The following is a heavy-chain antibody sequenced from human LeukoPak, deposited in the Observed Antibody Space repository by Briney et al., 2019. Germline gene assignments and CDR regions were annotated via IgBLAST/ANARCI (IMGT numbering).Heavy chain of an antibody. V-gene: IGHV3-30*02. CDR1: GFTFSRYG. J-gene: IGHJ4*02. CDR3: AREGGSVGATEFDY. Sequence: GGSLRLSCAASGFTFSRYGIHWVRQAPGKGLEWVTFIRYDGTYKYYAESVKGRFTISKDNSEYTVNLQMNSLRTDDTAVYYCAREGGSVGATEFDYWGQGTLVTVSS. D-gene: IGHD1-26*01. CDR2: IRYDGTYK.